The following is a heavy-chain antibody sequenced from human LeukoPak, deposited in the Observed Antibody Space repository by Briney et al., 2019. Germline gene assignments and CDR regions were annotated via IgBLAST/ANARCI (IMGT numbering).Heavy chain of an antibody. Sequence: PSETLSLTCIVSGGSVSNSDFYWGWIRQPPGRGLEWIGNISYSGKTFYNPSLKSRVTISADTTQNQLSLRLTSVTAADTAVYFWAMNVFWSGYYGPWGQEILVTAPS. D-gene: IGHD3-3*01. CDR2: ISYSGKT. J-gene: IGHJ5*02. V-gene: IGHV4-39*01. CDR1: GGSVSNSDFY. CDR3: AMNVFWSGYYGP.